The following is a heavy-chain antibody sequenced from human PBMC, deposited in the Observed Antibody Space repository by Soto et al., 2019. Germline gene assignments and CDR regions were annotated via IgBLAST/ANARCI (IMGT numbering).Heavy chain of an antibody. CDR2: IYHSGST. D-gene: IGHD6-13*01. Sequence: KASETLSLTCAVSGGSISSSNWWSWVRQPPGKGLEWIGEIYHSGSTNYNPSLKSRVTISVDKSKNQLSLKLSSVTAADTAVYYCARQGFSSSWNPFDYWGQGTLVTVSS. CDR3: ARQGFSSSWNPFDY. J-gene: IGHJ4*02. CDR1: GGSISSSNW. V-gene: IGHV4-4*02.